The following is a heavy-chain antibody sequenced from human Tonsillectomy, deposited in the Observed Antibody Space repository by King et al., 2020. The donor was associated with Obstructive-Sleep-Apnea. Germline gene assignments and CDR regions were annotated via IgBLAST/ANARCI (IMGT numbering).Heavy chain of an antibody. CDR1: GFTFSDYW. D-gene: IGHD3-16*02. CDR2: IKQDGSEK. J-gene: IGHJ4*02. Sequence: VQLVESGGGVVQSGGSLRLSCAASGFTFSDYWMTWVRQAPGKGLEWVANIKQDGSEKYYVDSVKGRFTISRDNADNSLSLQMDSLRAEDTAVYYCAKGSYRHDYWGQGTLVTVSS. V-gene: IGHV3-7*01. CDR3: AKGSYRHDY.